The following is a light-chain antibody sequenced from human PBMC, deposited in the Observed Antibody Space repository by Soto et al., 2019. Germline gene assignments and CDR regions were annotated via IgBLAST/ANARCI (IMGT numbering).Light chain of an antibody. J-gene: IGKJ4*01. Sequence: EIVLTQSPATLSLSPGDTATLSCRANQSISTSLAWYQHKSGQAPRLVVSDASRRATGIPVRFSGSGSGTDFTLTISTLEPEDFAIYYWQQHSSWPPLTFGGGTKVEIK. CDR2: DAS. CDR3: QQHSSWPPLT. CDR1: QSISTS. V-gene: IGKV3-11*01.